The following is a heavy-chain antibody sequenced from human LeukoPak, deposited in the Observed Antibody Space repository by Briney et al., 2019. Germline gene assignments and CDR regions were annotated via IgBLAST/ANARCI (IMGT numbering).Heavy chain of an antibody. Sequence: GGSLRLSCAASGFTFSSYNMNWVRQAPGKGLELVSSITSSSSYIYYADSVKGRFTISRDNSKNTLYLQMNSLRAEDTAVYYCAREYIAAHQPPGYWGQGTLVTVSS. V-gene: IGHV3-21*01. D-gene: IGHD6-6*01. CDR3: AREYIAAHQPPGY. CDR1: GFTFSSYN. J-gene: IGHJ4*02. CDR2: ITSSSSYI.